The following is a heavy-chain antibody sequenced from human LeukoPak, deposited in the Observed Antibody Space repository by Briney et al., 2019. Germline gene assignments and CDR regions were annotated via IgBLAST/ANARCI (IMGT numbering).Heavy chain of an antibody. CDR3: ARDVIAEAAYFDY. V-gene: IGHV3-7*01. CDR1: GFTFSSYW. CDR2: IKQDGSEK. Sequence: GGSLRLSCAASGFTFSSYWMSWVRQAPGKGLEWVANIKQDGSEKYYVDSVKGRFTISRDNAKNSLYLQMNSLRAEDTAVYYSARDVIAEAAYFDYWGQGTLVTVSS. J-gene: IGHJ4*02. D-gene: IGHD6-19*01.